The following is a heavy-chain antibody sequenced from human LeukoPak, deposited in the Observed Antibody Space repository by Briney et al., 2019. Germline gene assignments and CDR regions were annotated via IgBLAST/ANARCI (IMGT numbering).Heavy chain of an antibody. CDR1: GYSFTSYW. CDR2: IYPGDSDT. CDR3: ARTGETAKRRPPFDY. V-gene: IGHV5-51*01. D-gene: IGHD5-24*01. J-gene: IGHJ4*02. Sequence: GESLKISCKGSGYSFTSYWIGWVRQMPGKGLEWMGIIYPGDSDTRYSPSFQGQVTISADKSISTAYLQWSSLKASDTAMYYCARTGETAKRRPPFDYWGQGTLVTVSS.